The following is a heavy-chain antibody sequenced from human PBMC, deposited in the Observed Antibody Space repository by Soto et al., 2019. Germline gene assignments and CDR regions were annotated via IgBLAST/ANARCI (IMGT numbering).Heavy chain of an antibody. CDR2: IWYRGNNK. CDR1: GFTFSNYG. V-gene: IGHV3-33*01. Sequence: ESGGGVVQPGRSLRLSCAASGFTFSNYGMHWVRQAPGKGLEWVEVIWYRGNNKYYADSVKGRFTISRDNSKNTLYLQMNSLRAEDTAVYFCARDRDPGQWLTTNYFDYWGQGTLVTVSS. CDR3: ARDRDPGQWLTTNYFDY. J-gene: IGHJ4*02. D-gene: IGHD6-19*01.